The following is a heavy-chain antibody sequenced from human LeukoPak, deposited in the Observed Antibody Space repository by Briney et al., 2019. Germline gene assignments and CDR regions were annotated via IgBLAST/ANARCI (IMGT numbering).Heavy chain of an antibody. CDR3: ARGIDY. Sequence: PGGSLRLSCAASGFTFSTYWMHWVRQAPGKGLVWVSRIYNDESSINYADSVKGRFTIPRDNAKNSLYLQMNSLRAEDTALYYCARGIDYWGQGTLVTVSS. J-gene: IGHJ4*02. V-gene: IGHV3-74*01. CDR2: IYNDESSI. CDR1: GFTFSTYW.